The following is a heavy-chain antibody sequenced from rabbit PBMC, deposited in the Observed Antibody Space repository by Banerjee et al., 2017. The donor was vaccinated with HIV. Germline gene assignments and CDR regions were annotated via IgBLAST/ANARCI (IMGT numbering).Heavy chain of an antibody. CDR2: FHADSSGST. CDR1: GFSFSSGYD. J-gene: IGHJ4*01. Sequence: QEQLVESGGGLVKPGASLTLTCKASGFSFSSGYDMCWVRQAPGKGLEWIACFHADSSGSTGYASWAKGRFTISKTSPTTVTLQMTSLTAADTATYFCARDVARDGYYLNLWGPGTLVTVS. CDR3: ARDVARDGYYLNL. D-gene: IGHD6-1*01. V-gene: IGHV1S45*01.